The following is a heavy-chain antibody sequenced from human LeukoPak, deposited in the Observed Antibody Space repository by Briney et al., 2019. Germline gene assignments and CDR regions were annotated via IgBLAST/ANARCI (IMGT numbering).Heavy chain of an antibody. D-gene: IGHD3-9*01. CDR1: GFTFSSYG. CDR2: IRYDGSDK. CDR3: AKSRNYDILTGYSH. J-gene: IGHJ4*02. V-gene: IGHV3-30*02. Sequence: PGGSLRLSCAASGFTFSSYGMHWVRQAPGKGLEWVAFIRYDGSDKYYLDSVKGRFTISRDNSKNTLYLQMNSLRAEDTAVYYCAKSRNYDILTGYSHWGQGTLVTVSS.